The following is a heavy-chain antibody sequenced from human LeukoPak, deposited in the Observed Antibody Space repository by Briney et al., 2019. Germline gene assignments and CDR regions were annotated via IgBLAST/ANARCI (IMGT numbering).Heavy chain of an antibody. CDR3: ARDNRDWAFDY. CDR2: INDKGVDK. J-gene: IGHJ4*02. V-gene: IGHV3-30*02. CDR1: GFIFSKDG. D-gene: IGHD2-21*02. Sequence: GGSLRLSCGASGFIFSKDGMHWVRQAPGKGLGWVAFINDKGVDKNYADSVKGRFTISRDNSKNTLVLQMNSLRSEDTAVYFCARDNRDWAFDYWGQGTLVTVSS.